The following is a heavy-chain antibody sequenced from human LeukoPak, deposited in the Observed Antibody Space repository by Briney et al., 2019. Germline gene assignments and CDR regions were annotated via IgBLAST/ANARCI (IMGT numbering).Heavy chain of an antibody. CDR3: ARPVDYYDSSGPSGAFDI. CDR2: IYYSGST. CDR1: GGSISSYY. D-gene: IGHD3-22*01. J-gene: IGHJ3*02. V-gene: IGHV4-59*08. Sequence: PSETLSLTCTVSGGSISSYYWSWIRQPPGKGLEWIRYIYYSGSTNYNPSLKSRVTISVDTSKNQFSLKLSSVTAADTAVYYCARPVDYYDSSGPSGAFDIWGQGTMVTVSS.